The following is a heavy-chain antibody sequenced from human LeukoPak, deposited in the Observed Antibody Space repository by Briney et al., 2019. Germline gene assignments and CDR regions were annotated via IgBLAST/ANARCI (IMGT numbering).Heavy chain of an antibody. J-gene: IGHJ4*02. CDR1: GFSFSSYA. CDR3: AKGRKRTTVTTFDY. Sequence: GGSLRLSCAVSGFSFSSYAMRWVRQAPGEGLEWVSDISGSGGSTYYPDSVKGRFTTTRDNSKHTLYLQMNSLRAEDTAVYYCAKGRKRTTVTTFDYWGQGTMVTVSS. CDR2: ISGSGGST. D-gene: IGHD4-17*01. V-gene: IGHV3-23*01.